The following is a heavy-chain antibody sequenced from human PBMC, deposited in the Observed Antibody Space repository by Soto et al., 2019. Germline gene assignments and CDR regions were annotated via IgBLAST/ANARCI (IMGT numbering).Heavy chain of an antibody. Sequence: PGGSLRLSCAASGFTFNSYGMHWVRQAPGTGLEWVAAISNDGSDKYYADSVKGRLTISRDNSKNTLYLQMDSLRAEDTAVYYCAKDQGIAASHGIDWGQGTMVTVSS. D-gene: IGHD6-13*01. CDR3: AKDQGIAASHGID. J-gene: IGHJ4*03. CDR2: ISNDGSDK. CDR1: GFTFNSYG. V-gene: IGHV3-30*18.